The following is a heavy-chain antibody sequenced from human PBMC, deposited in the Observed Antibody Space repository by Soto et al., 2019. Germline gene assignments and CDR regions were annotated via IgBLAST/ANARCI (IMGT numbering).Heavy chain of an antibody. CDR1: GGSISSGGYS. J-gene: IGHJ4*02. V-gene: IGHV4-30-2*01. Sequence: QLQLQESGSGLVKPSQTLSLTCAVSGGSISSGGYSWSWIRQPPGKGLEWIGYIYHSGSTYYNPSLKSRVTISVDRSKNQFSLKLSSVTAADTAVYYCASTDYYDSSGYSYWSQGTLVTVSS. CDR2: IYHSGST. D-gene: IGHD3-22*01. CDR3: ASTDYYDSSGYSY.